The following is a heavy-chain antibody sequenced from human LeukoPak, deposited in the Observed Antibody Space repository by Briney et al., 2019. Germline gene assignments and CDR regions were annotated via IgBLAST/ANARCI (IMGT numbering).Heavy chain of an antibody. CDR1: GGSIRGYF. CDR2: IYYSGST. Sequence: SGTLSLTCTVSGGSIRGYFWSWIRQPPGKGLEWIGYIYYSGSTNYNPSLQSRVTISVDTSKNQFSLNLTSVTAADTAVYYCARYGSGTYPRFDYWGQGILVTVSS. V-gene: IGHV4-59*08. CDR3: ARYGSGTYPRFDY. J-gene: IGHJ4*02. D-gene: IGHD3-10*01.